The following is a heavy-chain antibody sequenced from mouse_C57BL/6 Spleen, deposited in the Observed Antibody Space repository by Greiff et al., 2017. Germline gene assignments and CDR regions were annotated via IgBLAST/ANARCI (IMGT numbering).Heavy chain of an antibody. CDR2: LYPGSGNT. CDR3: ARAWVRGYESGFAY. V-gene: IGHV1-76*01. Sequence: VQLQQSGAELVMPGASVKLSCKASGYTFTDYYINWVKQRPGQGLEWIARLYPGSGNTYYNEKFKGKATLTAEKSSSTAYMQLSSLTSEDSAVEFCARAWVRGYESGFAYWGQGTLVTVSA. J-gene: IGHJ3*01. CDR1: GYTFTDYY. D-gene: IGHD2-2*01.